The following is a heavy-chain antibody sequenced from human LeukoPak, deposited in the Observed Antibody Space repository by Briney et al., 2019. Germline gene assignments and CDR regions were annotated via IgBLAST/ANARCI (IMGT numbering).Heavy chain of an antibody. Sequence: PGGSLRLSCAASGFTFSSYAMSWVRQAPGKGLEWVSVISGPGYTTYYADSVKGRLTISRDNFNNMLYLQLNSLRAEDTAVYYCAKDLSDNYNLFDYWGQGTLVTVSS. CDR2: ISGPGYTT. D-gene: IGHD1-1*01. J-gene: IGHJ4*02. CDR3: AKDLSDNYNLFDY. V-gene: IGHV3-23*01. CDR1: GFTFSSYA.